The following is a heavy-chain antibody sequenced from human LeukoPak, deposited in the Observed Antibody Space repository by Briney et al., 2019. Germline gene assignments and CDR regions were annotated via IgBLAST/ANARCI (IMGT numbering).Heavy chain of an antibody. J-gene: IGHJ4*02. CDR2: ISSDGNTT. V-gene: IGHV3-74*01. Sequence: GGSLRLSCAASGFSFRSYWMHWVRQLPGKGLVWVSRISSDGNTTGYADSVKGRFTISRDNAKNTLFLQMNSLRAEDTAAYYCVRSGYYFDSSGYYMADYWGQGTLVTVSS. CDR3: VRSGYYFDSSGYYMADY. D-gene: IGHD3-22*01. CDR1: GFSFRSYW.